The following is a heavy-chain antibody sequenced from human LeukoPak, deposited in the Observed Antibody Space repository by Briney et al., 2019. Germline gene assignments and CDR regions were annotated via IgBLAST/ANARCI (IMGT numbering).Heavy chain of an antibody. Sequence: SETLSLTCAVSGGPISSNKWWSWVRQPPGKGLEWIGEIYHGGSTNYNPSLKSRVTISIDKSKNQFSLRLSSVTAADTAVYYCARVKADTSCYDYWGQGTLVTVSS. J-gene: IGHJ4*02. V-gene: IGHV4-4*02. D-gene: IGHD2-2*01. CDR1: GGPISSNKW. CDR3: ARVKADTSCYDY. CDR2: IYHGGST.